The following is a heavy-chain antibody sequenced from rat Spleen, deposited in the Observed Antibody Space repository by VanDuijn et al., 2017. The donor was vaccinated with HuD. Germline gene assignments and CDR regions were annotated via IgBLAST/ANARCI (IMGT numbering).Heavy chain of an antibody. J-gene: IGHJ2*01. CDR2: ISYDGSST. V-gene: IGHV5-29*01. CDR3: ARQPYNNYFDY. Sequence: EVQLVESDGGLVQPGRSLKLSCAVSGFTFSDYYMAWVRQAPTKGLEWVANISYDGSSTYYRDSVKGRFTISRDNAKSTLYLQMDSLRSEDTATYYCARQPYNNYFDYWVQGVMVTVAS. D-gene: IGHD1-10*01. CDR1: GFTFSDYY.